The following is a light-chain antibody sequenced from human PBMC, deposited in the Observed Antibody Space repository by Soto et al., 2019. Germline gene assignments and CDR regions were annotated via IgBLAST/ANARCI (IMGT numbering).Light chain of an antibody. CDR1: QSVSSSY. Sequence: EIVLTQSPGTLSLSPGERATLSCRASQSVSSSYLAWYQQKPGQAPRLLIYGASSRATGIPDRFSGSGSGTDFTLTISRLEPEDVAVYYCQQYGSSPMMYTFGQGTKVDIK. V-gene: IGKV3-20*01. J-gene: IGKJ2*01. CDR2: GAS. CDR3: QQYGSSPMMYT.